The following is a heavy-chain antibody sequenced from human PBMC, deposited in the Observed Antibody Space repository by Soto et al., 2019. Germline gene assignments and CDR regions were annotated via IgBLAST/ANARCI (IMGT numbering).Heavy chain of an antibody. V-gene: IGHV1-8*01. CDR1: GYTFTSYD. Sequence: QVQLVQSGAEVKKPGASVKVSCKASGYTFTSYDINWVRQATGQGLEWMGWMNPNSGNTGYAQKFQDRVTMTRNTSISTAYMELSSLRSEDTAVYYCAREQRKGYCSGGSCRRWFDPWGQGTLVTVSS. D-gene: IGHD2-15*01. J-gene: IGHJ5*02. CDR3: AREQRKGYCSGGSCRRWFDP. CDR2: MNPNSGNT.